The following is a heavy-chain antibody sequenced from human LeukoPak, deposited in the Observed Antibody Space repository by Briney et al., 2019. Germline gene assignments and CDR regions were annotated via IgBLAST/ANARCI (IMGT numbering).Heavy chain of an antibody. Sequence: ASVKVSCKASGYTFTSYGISWVRQAPGQGLEWMGRINPNSGGTNYAQKFQGRVTITRDTSISTAYMELSRLRSDDTAVYYCARGDPIYYDSSGYYYEYFDYWGQGTLVTVSS. CDR2: INPNSGGT. CDR1: GYTFTSYG. CDR3: ARGDPIYYDSSGYYYEYFDY. V-gene: IGHV1-2*06. J-gene: IGHJ4*02. D-gene: IGHD3-22*01.